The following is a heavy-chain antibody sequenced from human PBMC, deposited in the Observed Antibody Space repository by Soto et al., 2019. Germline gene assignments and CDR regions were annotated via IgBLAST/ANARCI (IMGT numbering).Heavy chain of an antibody. CDR1: GGSISSGSYF. V-gene: IGHV4-39*01. CDR2: MHYSGTT. CDR3: ARQGYTSGRVNWFDP. Sequence: QLHLQESGPGLVKPSETLSLTCTVSGGSISSGSYFWGWIRQPPGKGLDWIGSMHYSGTTYYSPSLKSRVTISGDTSKNYCSLKLSSVTAADTAVYYCARQGYTSGRVNWFDPWGQGTLVTVSS. J-gene: IGHJ5*02. D-gene: IGHD5-18*01.